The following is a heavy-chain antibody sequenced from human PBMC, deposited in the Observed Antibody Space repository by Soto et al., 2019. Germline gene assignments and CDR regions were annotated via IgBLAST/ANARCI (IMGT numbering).Heavy chain of an antibody. CDR1: GGSISSYY. J-gene: IGHJ6*02. CDR3: ARDRATTIFGVVRDYYYYGMDV. CDR2: IYTSGST. D-gene: IGHD3-3*01. V-gene: IGHV4-4*07. Sequence: SETLSLTCTVSGGSISSYYWSWIRQPAGRGLEWIGRIYTSGSTNYNPSLKSRVTMSVDTSKNQFSLKLSSVTAADTAVYYCARDRATTIFGVVRDYYYYGMDVWGQGTTVTVSS.